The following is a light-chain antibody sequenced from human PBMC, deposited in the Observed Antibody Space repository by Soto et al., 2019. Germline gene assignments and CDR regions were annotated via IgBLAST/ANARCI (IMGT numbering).Light chain of an antibody. V-gene: IGLV2-14*01. CDR2: EVS. CDR1: SSDVGGYNY. J-gene: IGLJ1*01. Sequence: QSALTQPASVSGSPGQSITISCTGTSSDVGGYNYVSWYQQHPGKAPKLMIYEVSNRPSGVSNRFSGSKSGNSASLTISGLQAEDDADYYSSSYTTSSTHVFGTGTKLTVL. CDR3: SSYTTSSTHV.